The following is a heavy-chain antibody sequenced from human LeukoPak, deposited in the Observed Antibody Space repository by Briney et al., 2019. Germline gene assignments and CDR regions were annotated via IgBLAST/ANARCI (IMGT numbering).Heavy chain of an antibody. CDR1: GFTISDYS. V-gene: IGHV3-11*01. D-gene: IGHD3-22*01. J-gene: IGHJ4*02. CDR2: ISSGGTTI. CDR3: ARRAGDYSHPYDY. Sequence: GGSLRLSCAASGFTISDYSMSWIRQAPGKGLEWVSHISSGGTTIYYADSVKGRFTISSDNAKNSLDLQMNSLRAEDTAVYYCARRAGDYSHPYDYWGQGTLVTVSS.